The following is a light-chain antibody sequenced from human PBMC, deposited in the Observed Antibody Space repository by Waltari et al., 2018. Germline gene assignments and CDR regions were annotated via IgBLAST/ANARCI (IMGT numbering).Light chain of an antibody. CDR3: QQGASVPPT. V-gene: IGKV1-12*01. CDR2: SAS. J-gene: IGKJ1*01. CDR1: QSISSS. Sequence: DIQMTQSPSSVSASVGDRVTITCRASQSISSSLAWYQQKPGKAPTLLIYSASTLQTGVPARFSGSGSGTDFSLTINSLQPEDFATYFCQQGASVPPTFGQGTTVKIK.